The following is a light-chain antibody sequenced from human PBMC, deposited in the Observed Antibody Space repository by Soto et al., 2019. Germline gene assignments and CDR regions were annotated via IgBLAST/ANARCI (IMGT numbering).Light chain of an antibody. J-gene: IGKJ1*01. CDR1: QSISTW. V-gene: IGKV1-5*03. CDR2: KAS. CDR3: QQYSRSWT. Sequence: DIQMTQSPSTLSASVGDRVTITCRASQSISTWLAWHQQKPGKAPKLLIYKASTIESGVPSRFSGSGSGTEFTLTITSLQPDDFATYYCQQYSRSWTFGQGTKVEIK.